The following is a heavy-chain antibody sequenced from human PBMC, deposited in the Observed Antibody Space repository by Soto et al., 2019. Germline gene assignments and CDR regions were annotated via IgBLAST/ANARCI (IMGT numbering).Heavy chain of an antibody. D-gene: IGHD3-10*01. CDR2: VNPIVSMS. V-gene: IGHV1-69*02. Sequence: QVQLVQSGAEVKRPGSSVKVSCKASGDTFNFYSINWVRQAPGLGLEWMGRVNPIVSMSNYAQKFQGRVMMTADKCTSTAYMELSRLISEDTAIYYCASSYGSGYRAFDYWGQGALVTVSS. CDR3: ASSYGSGYRAFDY. CDR1: GDTFNFYS. J-gene: IGHJ4*02.